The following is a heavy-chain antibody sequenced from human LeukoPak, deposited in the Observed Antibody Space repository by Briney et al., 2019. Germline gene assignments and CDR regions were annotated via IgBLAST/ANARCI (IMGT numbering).Heavy chain of an antibody. Sequence: SETLSLTCTVSGGSISSSSYYWGWIRQPPGKGLEWIGSISYGGSTYYNPSLKSRVTISVDSSKNQFSLKLSSVTAADTAVYYCAGHDDTSGYYYWGQGTLVTVSS. D-gene: IGHD3-22*01. CDR1: GGSISSSSYY. CDR2: ISYGGST. CDR3: AGHDDTSGYYY. V-gene: IGHV4-39*01. J-gene: IGHJ4*02.